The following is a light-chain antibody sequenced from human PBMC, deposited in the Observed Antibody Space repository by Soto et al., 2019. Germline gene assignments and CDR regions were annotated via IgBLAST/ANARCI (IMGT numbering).Light chain of an antibody. CDR2: EVS. J-gene: IGLJ1*01. CDR3: SSYTSSTLYV. CDR1: SSDVGGYNY. V-gene: IGLV2-14*01. Sequence: QSALTQPASVSGSPGQSITISCTGTSSDVGGYNYVSWYQQHPGKAPKLMIYEVSNRPSGVSNRFSGSKSGNTASLTIPGLQAEDEADYYCSSYTSSTLYVFGSGTKLTVL.